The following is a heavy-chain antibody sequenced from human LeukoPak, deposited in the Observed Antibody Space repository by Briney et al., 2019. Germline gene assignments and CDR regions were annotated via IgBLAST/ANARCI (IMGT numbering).Heavy chain of an antibody. D-gene: IGHD6-13*01. CDR3: ARENSSSWQRDAFDI. V-gene: IGHV3-21*01. CDR1: GFTFSSYS. Sequence: GGSLRLSCAASGFTFSSYSMNWVRQAPGKGLEWVSSISSSSSYIYYADSVKGRFTISRDNAQNSLYLQMNSLRAEDTAVYCCARENSSSWQRDAFDIWGQGTMVTVSS. CDR2: ISSSSSYI. J-gene: IGHJ3*02.